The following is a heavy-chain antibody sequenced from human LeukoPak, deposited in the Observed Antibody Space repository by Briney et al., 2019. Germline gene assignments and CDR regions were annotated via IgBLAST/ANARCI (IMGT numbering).Heavy chain of an antibody. D-gene: IGHD6-19*01. CDR3: ARLSGSGWYFDY. Sequence: ASVKVSCKASGYTFTNYGISWVRQAPGQGLEWMGWISGYNGVTNYAQKVQGRVTMTTDTSTSTAYMELRSLRSDDTAVYYCARLSGSGWYFDYWGQGTLVTVSS. J-gene: IGHJ4*02. CDR2: ISGYNGVT. V-gene: IGHV1-18*01. CDR1: GYTFTNYG.